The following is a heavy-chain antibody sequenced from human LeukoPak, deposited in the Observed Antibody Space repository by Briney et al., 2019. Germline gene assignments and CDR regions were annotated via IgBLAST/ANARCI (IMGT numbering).Heavy chain of an antibody. D-gene: IGHD5-12*01. Sequence: PSETLSLTCTVSGGSINSSSYYWGWIRQPPGKGLEWIGSIYYNGFTCYNPSLKSRVTISVDTSKIQFSLRLSSVTAADTAVYYRARDRRSGYSGYSYYYYYYMDVWGKGTTVTVSS. CDR1: GGSINSSSYY. CDR2: IYYNGFT. V-gene: IGHV4-39*07. J-gene: IGHJ6*03. CDR3: ARDRRSGYSGYSYYYYYYMDV.